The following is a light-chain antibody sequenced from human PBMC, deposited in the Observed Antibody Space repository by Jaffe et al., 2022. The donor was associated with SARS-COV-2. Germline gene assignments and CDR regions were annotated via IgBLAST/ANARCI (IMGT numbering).Light chain of an antibody. CDR3: GTWDSSLSAVV. J-gene: IGLJ2*01. CDR1: NSNIGKNY. Sequence: QSMLTQPPSVSAAPGQKVTISCSGRNSNIGKNYVSWYQQLPGRAPKVLIYDNNKRPSGIPDRFSGSKSGTSATLGITGLQTGDEADYYCGTWDSSLSAVVFGGGTKLTVL. V-gene: IGLV1-51*01. CDR2: DNN.